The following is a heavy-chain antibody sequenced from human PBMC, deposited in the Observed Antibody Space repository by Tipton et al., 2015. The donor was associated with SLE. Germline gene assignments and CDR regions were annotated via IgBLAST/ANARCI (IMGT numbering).Heavy chain of an antibody. J-gene: IGHJ4*02. CDR1: GGSIGSGGYY. V-gene: IGHV4-31*03. Sequence: LRLSCTVSGGSIGSGGYYWSWIRQHPGKGLEWIGYIYYSGSTYYNPSLKSRVTISVDTSKNQFSLKLSSVTAADTAVYYCARAAFEGHCSSTSCSPGPFDYWGQGPLVTVSS. CDR3: ARAAFEGHCSSTSCSPGPFDY. D-gene: IGHD2-2*01. CDR2: IYYSGST.